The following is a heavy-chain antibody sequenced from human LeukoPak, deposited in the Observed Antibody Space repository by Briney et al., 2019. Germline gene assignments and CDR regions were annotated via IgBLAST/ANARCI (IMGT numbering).Heavy chain of an antibody. V-gene: IGHV3-21*01. CDR2: ISSSSSYI. D-gene: IGHD1-14*01. Sequence: GGSLRLSCAASGFTFGSYSMNWVRQAPGKGLEWVSSISSSSSYIYYADSVKGRFTISRDNAKNSLYLQMNSLRAEDTAVYCCARDLPDSVGSSFDYWGQGTLVTVSS. CDR3: ARDLPDSVGSSFDY. J-gene: IGHJ4*02. CDR1: GFTFGSYS.